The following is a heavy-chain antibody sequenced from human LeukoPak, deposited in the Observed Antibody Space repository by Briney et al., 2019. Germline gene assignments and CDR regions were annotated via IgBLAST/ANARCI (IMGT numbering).Heavy chain of an antibody. D-gene: IGHD4-23*01. CDR3: ARLVTPFYYGMDV. J-gene: IGHJ6*02. CDR1: GGSISSYY. V-gene: IGHV4-59*01. Sequence: SETPSLTCTVSGGSISSYYWSWIRQPPGKGLEWIGYIYYSGSTNYNPSLKSRVTISVDTSKNQFSLKLSSVTAADTAVYYCARLVTPFYYGMDVWGQGTTVTVSS. CDR2: IYYSGST.